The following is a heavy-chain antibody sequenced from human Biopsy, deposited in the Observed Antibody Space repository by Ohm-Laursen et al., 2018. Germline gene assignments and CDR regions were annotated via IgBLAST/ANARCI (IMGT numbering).Heavy chain of an antibody. CDR1: GGSFTGHY. D-gene: IGHD3-22*01. V-gene: IGHV4-4*07. CDR3: ARWTPEYDSSRYYLDAFDI. J-gene: IGHJ3*02. Sequence: GTLSLTCTVSGGSFTGHYWTWIRQPAGKGLEWIGRIYSSGSTNYNPSLKSRVTLSMDTSKRQFSLKLSFVTAADTAVYYCARWTPEYDSSRYYLDAFDIWGQGTKVTVSS. CDR2: IYSSGST.